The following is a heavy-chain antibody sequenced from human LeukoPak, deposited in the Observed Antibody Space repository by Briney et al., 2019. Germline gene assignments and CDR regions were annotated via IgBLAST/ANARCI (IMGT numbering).Heavy chain of an antibody. CDR2: IKHDGSEK. D-gene: IGHD5-18*01. J-gene: IGHJ4*02. CDR3: ARSWIQLWPADS. Sequence: PGGSLRLSCAASRFTFSSYWMSWVRQAPGKGLEWVANIKHDGSEKYYVDSVKGRFTISRDNANNSLYLQMNSLRVEDTAVYYCARSWIQLWPADSWGQGTLVTVSS. CDR1: RFTFSSYW. V-gene: IGHV3-7*01.